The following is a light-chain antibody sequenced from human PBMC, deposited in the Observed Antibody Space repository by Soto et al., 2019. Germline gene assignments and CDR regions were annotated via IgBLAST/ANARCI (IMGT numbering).Light chain of an antibody. CDR3: HQYKNYPLT. CDR1: QDISSA. CDR2: SAS. Sequence: AIQLTQSPSSLSASVGDRVTITCRASQDISSAVVWYQQKPGKAPKLLIYSASTFESGAPSRFSGSGSGTDFTLTLSSLQPDDFATYYCHQYKNYPLTFGQGTRLESK. V-gene: IGKV1D-13*01. J-gene: IGKJ5*01.